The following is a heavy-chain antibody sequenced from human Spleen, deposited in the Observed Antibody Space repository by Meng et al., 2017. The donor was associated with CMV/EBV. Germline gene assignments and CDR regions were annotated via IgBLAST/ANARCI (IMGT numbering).Heavy chain of an antibody. D-gene: IGHD3-9*01. Sequence: QVQLQQWGAGLLKPSETLSVTCAVYGGSFSGYYWSWIRQPPGKGLEWIGEINHSGSTNYNPSLKSRVTISVDTSKNQFSLKLSSVTAADTAVYYCAAREGNYDILTANNWFDTWGQGTLVTVDS. CDR3: AAREGNYDILTANNWFDT. CDR2: INHSGST. J-gene: IGHJ5*02. V-gene: IGHV4-34*01. CDR1: GGSFSGYY.